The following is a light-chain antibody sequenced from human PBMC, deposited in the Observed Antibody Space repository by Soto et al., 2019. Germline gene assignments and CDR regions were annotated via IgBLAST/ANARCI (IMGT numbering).Light chain of an antibody. Sequence: QSALTQPRSVSGSPGQSVTISCTGTSXDVGAYNYVSWYQQHPGKAPKLMTYDVSKRPSGVPDRFSGSKSGNTASLTISGLQAEDEADYYCCSYADNYSYVFGTGTKV. CDR1: SXDVGAYNY. CDR2: DVS. CDR3: CSYADNYSYV. V-gene: IGLV2-11*01. J-gene: IGLJ1*01.